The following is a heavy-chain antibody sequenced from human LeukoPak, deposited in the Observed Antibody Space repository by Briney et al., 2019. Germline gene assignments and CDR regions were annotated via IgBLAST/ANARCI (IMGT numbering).Heavy chain of an antibody. CDR1: GYTFTGYY. J-gene: IGHJ5*02. Sequence: GASVKVSCKASGYTFTGYYMHWVRQAPGQGLEWMGWINPNSGGTNCAQKFQGRVTMTRDTSISTAYMELSRLRSDDTAVYYCARETKQQPRFDPWGQGTLVTVSS. CDR2: INPNSGGT. CDR3: ARETKQQPRFDP. V-gene: IGHV1-2*02. D-gene: IGHD6-13*01.